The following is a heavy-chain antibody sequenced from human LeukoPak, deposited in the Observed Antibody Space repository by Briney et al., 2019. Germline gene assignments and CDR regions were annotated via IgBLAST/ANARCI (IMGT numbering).Heavy chain of an antibody. V-gene: IGHV5-51*01. J-gene: IGHJ3*02. CDR2: IYPGDSDT. Sequence: GESLKIPCKGSGYSFTSYWIGWVRQMPGKGLEWRGIIYPGDSDTRYSPSFQGQVTISADKSISTAYLQWSSLKASDTAMYYCARQGAMDTAMVTQGDDAFDIWGQGTMVTVSS. D-gene: IGHD5-18*01. CDR1: GYSFTSYW. CDR3: ARQGAMDTAMVTQGDDAFDI.